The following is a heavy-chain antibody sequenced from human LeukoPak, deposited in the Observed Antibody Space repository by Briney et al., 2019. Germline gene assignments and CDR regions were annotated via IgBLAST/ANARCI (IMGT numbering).Heavy chain of an antibody. CDR1: GGSISSYY. D-gene: IGHD2-2*01. J-gene: IGHJ5*02. CDR2: IYTSGST. Sequence: SETLSLTCTVSGGSISSYYWSWIRQPAGKGLEWIGRIYTSGSTNYNPSLKSRVTMSVDTSKNQFSLKLSSVTAADTAVYYCARDASLAYGFVVVPAAPVGFWFDPWGQGTLVTVSS. V-gene: IGHV4-4*07. CDR3: ARDASLAYGFVVVPAAPVGFWFDP.